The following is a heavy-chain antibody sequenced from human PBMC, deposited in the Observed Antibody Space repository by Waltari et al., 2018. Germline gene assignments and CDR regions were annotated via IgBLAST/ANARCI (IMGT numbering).Heavy chain of an antibody. V-gene: IGHV4-59*08. J-gene: IGHJ6*03. CDR2: IYYSGST. CDR3: ARGNVYYYMDV. CDR1: GGSISSYY. Sequence: QVQLQESGPGLVKPSETLSLTCTVSGGSISSYYWSWIRQPPGKGLEWIGYIYYSGSTNYNPSLKSRVTISVDTSKNQFSLKLSSVTAADTAVYYCARGNVYYYMDVWGKGTTVTISS.